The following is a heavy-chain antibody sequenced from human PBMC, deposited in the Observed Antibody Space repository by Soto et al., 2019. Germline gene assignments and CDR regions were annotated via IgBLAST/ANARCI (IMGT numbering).Heavy chain of an antibody. D-gene: IGHD6-19*01. CDR3: ARLSYQWLAYGMDV. J-gene: IGHJ6*02. CDR1: GCSLSSSSYY. CDR2: IYYSGST. V-gene: IGHV4-39*01. Sequence: QLQLQESGPGLVKPSETLSLTCTVSGCSLSSSSYYWGWIRQPPGKGLEWIGSIYYSGSTYYNPSLKSRVAISVDTSKNQFSLKLSSVTAADTAVYYCARLSYQWLAYGMDVWGQGTTVTVAS.